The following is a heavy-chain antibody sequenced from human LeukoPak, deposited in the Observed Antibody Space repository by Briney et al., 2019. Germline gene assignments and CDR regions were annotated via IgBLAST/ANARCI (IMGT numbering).Heavy chain of an antibody. CDR3: ARGNPPYCSSTSCRRQFDY. J-gene: IGHJ4*02. Sequence: ASVKVSCKASGYTFTSYDINWVRQATGQGLEWMGWMNPNSGNTGYAQKFQGRVTITRNTSISTAHMELSSLRSEDTAVYYCARGNPPYCSSTSCRRQFDYWGQGTLVTVSS. CDR1: GYTFTSYD. CDR2: MNPNSGNT. V-gene: IGHV1-8*03. D-gene: IGHD2-2*01.